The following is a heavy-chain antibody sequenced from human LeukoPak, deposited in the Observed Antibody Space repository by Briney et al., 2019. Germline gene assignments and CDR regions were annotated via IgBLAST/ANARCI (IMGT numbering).Heavy chain of an antibody. CDR1: GYTFTTYW. CDR3: ARTLGASRNSGSHYH. J-gene: IGHJ5*02. V-gene: IGHV5-10-1*01. D-gene: IGHD3-10*01. CDR2: IDPSDSYT. Sequence: GASLRISCKGSGYTFTTYWISWVRQMPGKGLEWMGRIDPSDSYTNYSPSFQGHVTTSVDKSISTAYLQWSSLQASDTAMYYCARTLGASRNSGSHYHWGQGTLVTVSS.